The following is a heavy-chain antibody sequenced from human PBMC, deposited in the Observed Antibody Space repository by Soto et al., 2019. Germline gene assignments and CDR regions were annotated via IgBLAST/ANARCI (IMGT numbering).Heavy chain of an antibody. V-gene: IGHV5-51*01. D-gene: IGHD5-12*01. CDR1: GYNFAGYW. CDR2: IFPGDSDT. CDR3: ARQSGMDV. J-gene: IGHJ6*02. Sequence: GEYLKISCKTSGYNFAGYWIGWVRQMPGKGLEWLGIIFPGDSDTKYRPSFQEQVIISADKSMRTAYLQWSSLKASDTAIYYCARQSGMDVWGQGTTVTVSS.